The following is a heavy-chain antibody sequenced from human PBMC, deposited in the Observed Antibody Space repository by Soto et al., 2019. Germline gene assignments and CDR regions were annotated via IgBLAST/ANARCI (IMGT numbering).Heavy chain of an antibody. CDR3: ARGRSGQLLWFGRPGYYGMDV. V-gene: IGHV3-21*01. CDR2: ISSSSSYI. CDR1: GFTFSSYS. J-gene: IGHJ6*02. D-gene: IGHD3-10*01. Sequence: EVQLVESGGGLVKPGGSLRLSCAASGFTFSSYSMKWVRQAPGKGLEWVSSISSSSSYIYYADSVKGRFTISRDNAKNSLYLQMNSLRAEDTAVYYCARGRSGQLLWFGRPGYYGMDVWGQGTTVTVSS.